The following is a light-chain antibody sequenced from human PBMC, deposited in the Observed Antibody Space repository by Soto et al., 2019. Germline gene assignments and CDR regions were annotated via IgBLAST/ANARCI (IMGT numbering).Light chain of an antibody. CDR1: SSDVGSYNL. V-gene: IGLV2-23*02. CDR2: EVT. CDR3: CSYTNTITRV. Sequence: QSVLTQPASVSGSPGQSITISCTGTSSDVGSYNLVSWYQHHPGKAPKLLTYEVTKRPSGVSNRFSGSKSGNTASLTISGLQAEDEADYYCCSYTNTITRVFGGGTKLTVL. J-gene: IGLJ3*02.